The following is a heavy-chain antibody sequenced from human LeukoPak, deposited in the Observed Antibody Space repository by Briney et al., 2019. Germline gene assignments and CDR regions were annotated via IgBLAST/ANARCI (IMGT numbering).Heavy chain of an antibody. J-gene: IGHJ4*02. CDR1: GYRITTNW. CDR3: ASPQMVHF. V-gene: IGHV5-51*01. CDR2: VYPGDSDT. D-gene: IGHD3-10*01. Sequence: GESLKISCMASGYRITTNWLGWVRQMPGKGLGWMGIVYPGDSDTKYSPSFQGQVTTSADKTISTAYLQWSNLKASDSAMYYCASPQMVHFWGQGTLVTVSS.